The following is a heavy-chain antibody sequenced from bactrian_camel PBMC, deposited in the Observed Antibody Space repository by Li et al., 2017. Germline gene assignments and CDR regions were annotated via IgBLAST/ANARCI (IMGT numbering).Heavy chain of an antibody. CDR2: ISENDNI. D-gene: IGHD4*01. CDR1: YTYNSPC. Sequence: VQLVESGGGSVQAGGSLRLSCVYTYNSPCIGWFRQVPGKAGEGVACISENDNINYADSVKGRFTISKDKAKNTLYLQMDDLKPEDTATSPSTVRDWLADFGYWGRGTQVTVS. CDR3: TVRDWLADFGY. V-gene: IGHV3S2*01. J-gene: IGHJ6*01.